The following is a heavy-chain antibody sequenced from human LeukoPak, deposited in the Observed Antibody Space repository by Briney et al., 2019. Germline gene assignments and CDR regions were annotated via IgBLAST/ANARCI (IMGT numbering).Heavy chain of an antibody. CDR2: IKSDGSDT. Sequence: GSLGLSCAASGFTFSSYWMHWVRQAPGRGLVWVSRIKSDGSDTTYADSVKGRFTISRDNAKNTLYLQMNSLRAEDTAVYHCARDNYYGLGRPDYWGQGTLVTVSS. D-gene: IGHD3-10*01. CDR3: ARDNYYGLGRPDY. V-gene: IGHV3-74*01. J-gene: IGHJ4*02. CDR1: GFTFSSYW.